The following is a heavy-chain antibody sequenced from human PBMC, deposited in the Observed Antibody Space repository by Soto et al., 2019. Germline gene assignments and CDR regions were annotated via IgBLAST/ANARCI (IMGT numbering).Heavy chain of an antibody. CDR3: ASRHSSPYFDY. D-gene: IGHD6-13*01. J-gene: IGHJ4*02. CDR2: IYYSGST. CDR1: GGSISSSSYY. V-gene: IGHV4-39*01. Sequence: SETLSLTCTVSGGSISSSSYYWGWIRQPPGKGLAWIGSIYYSGSTYNNPSLKSRVTISVDTSKNQFSLKLNSVTAADTAVYYCASRHSSPYFDYWGQGTLVTVSS.